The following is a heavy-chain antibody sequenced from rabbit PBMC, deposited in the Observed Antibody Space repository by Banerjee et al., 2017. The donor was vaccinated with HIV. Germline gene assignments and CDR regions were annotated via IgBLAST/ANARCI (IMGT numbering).Heavy chain of an antibody. V-gene: IGHV1S45*01. J-gene: IGHJ3*01. Sequence: QEQLVESGGGLVKPGASLTLTCTASGFSFSSSYYIYWVRQAPGKGLEWIACIYGGSSGSTYYASWAIGRFTISKTSSTTVTLQMTSLTAADTATYFCARGRYASYDGYSYGTRLDLWGPGTLVTVS. D-gene: IGHD6-1*01. CDR2: IYGGSSGST. CDR3: ARGRYASYDGYSYGTRLDL. CDR1: GFSFSSSYY.